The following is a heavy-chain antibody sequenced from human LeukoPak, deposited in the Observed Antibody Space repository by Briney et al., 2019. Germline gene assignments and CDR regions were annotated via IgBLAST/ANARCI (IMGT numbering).Heavy chain of an antibody. CDR3: AKRYYDSSGYTAALDY. V-gene: IGHV3-23*01. J-gene: IGHJ4*02. Sequence: GGSLRLSCAASGFTFSSYAMSWVRQAPGKGLEWVSAISGSGGSTYYADSVKGRFTISRDNSKNTLYLQMNSLRAEDTAVCYCAKRYYDSSGYTAALDYWGQGTLVTVSS. CDR2: ISGSGGST. D-gene: IGHD3-22*01. CDR1: GFTFSSYA.